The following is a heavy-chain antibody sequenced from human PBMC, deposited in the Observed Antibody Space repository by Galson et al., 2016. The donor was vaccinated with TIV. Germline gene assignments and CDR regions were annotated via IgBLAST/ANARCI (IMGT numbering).Heavy chain of an antibody. Sequence: SLRLSCATSGFKFNSYVMSWVRQAPGEGPEWVSVVYSDGTIYYADSLQGRFTVSRDNSKNTLYLQMSSLRPEDTAVYYCAREGGSYFDYWGRGTLVTVSS. J-gene: IGHJ4*02. CDR3: AREGGSYFDY. D-gene: IGHD1-26*01. CDR1: GFKFNSYV. CDR2: VYSDGTI. V-gene: IGHV3-66*02.